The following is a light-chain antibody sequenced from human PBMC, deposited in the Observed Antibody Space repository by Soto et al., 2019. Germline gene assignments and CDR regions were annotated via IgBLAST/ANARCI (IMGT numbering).Light chain of an antibody. CDR1: QSVSSSY. CDR3: QQYGSSPPLT. V-gene: IGKV3-20*01. CDR2: GAS. J-gene: IGKJ4*01. Sequence: EIVLTQSPGTLSLSPGERATLSYRASQSVSSSYLGWYQQKPGQAPRLLIYGASNRATGIPDRFSGSGSGTEFTLTISRLEPEDFAVYYCQQYGSSPPLTFGGGTKVDIK.